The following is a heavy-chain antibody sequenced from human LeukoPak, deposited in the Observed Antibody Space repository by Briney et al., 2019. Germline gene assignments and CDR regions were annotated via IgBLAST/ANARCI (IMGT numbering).Heavy chain of an antibody. Sequence: GGSLRLSCAASGFTFSDYYMSWIRQAPGKGLEWVSYISSSGSTIYYADSVKGRSTISRDNAKNSLYLQMNSLRAEDTAVYYCARVSWGYYDSSGYYYLDYWGQGTLVTVSS. D-gene: IGHD3-22*01. CDR3: ARVSWGYYDSSGYYYLDY. CDR1: GFTFSDYY. J-gene: IGHJ4*02. CDR2: ISSSGSTI. V-gene: IGHV3-11*04.